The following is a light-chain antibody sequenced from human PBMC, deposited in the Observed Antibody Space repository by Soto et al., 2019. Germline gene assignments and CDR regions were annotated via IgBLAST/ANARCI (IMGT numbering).Light chain of an antibody. CDR3: LQYNSWPPRT. J-gene: IGKJ1*01. V-gene: IGKV3-15*01. CDR2: GAS. CDR1: QSVSSN. Sequence: ETVVTQSPTTLSVSPGERATLSCRASQSVSSNLAWYQQKPGQAPRLLIYGASTRATGIPARFSGSGSGTEFTLTICSLQSEDFAVYYCLQYNSWPPRTFGQGTKVEIK.